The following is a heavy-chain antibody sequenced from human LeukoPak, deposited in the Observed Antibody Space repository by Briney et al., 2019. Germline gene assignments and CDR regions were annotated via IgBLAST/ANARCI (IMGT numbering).Heavy chain of an antibody. CDR2: INHSGST. V-gene: IGHV4-34*01. Sequence: SETLSLTCAVYGGSFSGYYWSWIRQPPGKGLKWIGEINHSGSTNYNPSLKSRVTISVDTSKNQFSLKLSPVTAADTAVYYCARRPYYYGSGSARVYYYYGMDVWGKGTTVTVSS. D-gene: IGHD3-10*01. CDR3: ARRPYYYGSGSARVYYYYGMDV. CDR1: GGSFSGYY. J-gene: IGHJ6*04.